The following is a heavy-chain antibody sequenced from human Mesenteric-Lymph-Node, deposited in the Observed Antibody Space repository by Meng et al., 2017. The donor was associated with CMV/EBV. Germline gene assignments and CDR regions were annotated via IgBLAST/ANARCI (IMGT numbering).Heavy chain of an antibody. CDR2: NYYNGRT. D-gene: IGHD7-27*01. Sequence: CTVCGGSIGRYFWTWIRQPPGKGLEWIGFNYYNGRTNYNPSLKSQVTISVDTSKNQFSLKLSYVTAAETAVYYCARGPSKWGLRIDYWGQGTLVTVSS. J-gene: IGHJ4*02. CDR3: ARGPSKWGLRIDY. V-gene: IGHV4-59*01. CDR1: GGSIGRYF.